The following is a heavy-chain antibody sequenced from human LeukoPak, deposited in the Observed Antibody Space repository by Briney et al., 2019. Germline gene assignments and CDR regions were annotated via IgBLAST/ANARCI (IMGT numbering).Heavy chain of an antibody. D-gene: IGHD1-26*01. J-gene: IGHJ3*02. CDR3: ARGRGSQARGAFDI. V-gene: IGHV1-69*04. CDR1: GGTFSSYA. Sequence: SVKVSCKASGGTFSSYAISWVRQAPGQGLEWMGRIIPILGIANYAQKFQGRVTMTRNTSISTAYMELSSLRSEDTAVYYCARGRGSQARGAFDIWGQGTMVTVSS. CDR2: IIPILGIA.